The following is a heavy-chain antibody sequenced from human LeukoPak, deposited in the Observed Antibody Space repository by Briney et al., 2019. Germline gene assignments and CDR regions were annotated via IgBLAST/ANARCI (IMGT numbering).Heavy chain of an antibody. CDR2: INPNSGGT. CDR3: ARDGSYYDSSGLFDY. CDR1: GYTFTGYY. D-gene: IGHD3-22*01. J-gene: IGHJ4*02. V-gene: IGHV1-2*02. Sequence: ASVKVSCKASGYTFTGYYMHWVRQAPGQGLEWMGWINPNSGGTNYAQKFQGRVTMTRDTSISTAYMELSSLRSEDTAVYYCARDGSYYDSSGLFDYWGQGTLVTVSS.